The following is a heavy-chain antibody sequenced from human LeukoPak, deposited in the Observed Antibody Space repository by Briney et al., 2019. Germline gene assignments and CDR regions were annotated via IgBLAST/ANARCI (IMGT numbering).Heavy chain of an antibody. Sequence: SETLSLTCTVSGGSISGSTYYWGWIRQTPGKGLEWIGSIYYSGSTYYNPSLKSRVTISVDTSKNQFSLKLSSVTAADTAVYFCAREACSGGSCYFDYWGQGTLVTVSS. V-gene: IGHV4-39*07. CDR3: AREACSGGSCYFDY. J-gene: IGHJ4*02. D-gene: IGHD2-15*01. CDR2: IYYSGST. CDR1: GGSISGSTYY.